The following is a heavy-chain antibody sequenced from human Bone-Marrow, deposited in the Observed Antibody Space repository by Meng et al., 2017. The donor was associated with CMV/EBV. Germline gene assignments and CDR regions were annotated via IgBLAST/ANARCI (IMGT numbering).Heavy chain of an antibody. J-gene: IGHJ4*02. D-gene: IGHD6-19*01. Sequence: SETLSLTCTVSGDSISSYYWSWIRQPPGKGLEWIGNIYYSGSNYNPPLKSRVTISIDASKSQFSLKLTSVTAADTAFYYCARSGYSGGWYEIDYWGQGTRVTVSS. CDR2: IYYSGS. CDR3: ARSGYSGGWYEIDY. V-gene: IGHV4-59*01. CDR1: GDSISSYY.